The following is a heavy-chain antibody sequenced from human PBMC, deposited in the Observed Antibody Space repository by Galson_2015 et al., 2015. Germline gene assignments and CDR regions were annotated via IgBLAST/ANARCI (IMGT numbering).Heavy chain of an antibody. J-gene: IGHJ3*02. Sequence: SVKVSCKASGYTFTSYGISWVRQAPGQGLEWMGWISAYNGNTNYAQKLQGRVTMTTDTSTSTVYMELSSLRSEDTAVYYCARDSGSPHAFDIWGQGTMVTVSS. CDR3: ARDSGSPHAFDI. CDR2: ISAYNGNT. V-gene: IGHV1-18*04. CDR1: GYTFTSYG. D-gene: IGHD3-10*01.